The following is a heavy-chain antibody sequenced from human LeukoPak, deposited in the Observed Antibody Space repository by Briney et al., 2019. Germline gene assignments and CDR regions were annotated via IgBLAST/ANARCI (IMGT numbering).Heavy chain of an antibody. V-gene: IGHV4-59*01. J-gene: IGHJ4*02. Sequence: SETLSLTCTVSGGSISSYYWSWIRQPPGKGLEWIGYIYYSGSTNYNPSLKSRVTISVDTSKNQFSLKLRSVTAADTAVYYCARVGGTTQSFDYWGQGTLVTVSS. D-gene: IGHD1-7*01. CDR1: GGSISSYY. CDR3: ARVGGTTQSFDY. CDR2: IYYSGST.